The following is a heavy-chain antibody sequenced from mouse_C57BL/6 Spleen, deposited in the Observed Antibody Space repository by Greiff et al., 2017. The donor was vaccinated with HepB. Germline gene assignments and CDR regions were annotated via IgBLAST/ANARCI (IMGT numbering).Heavy chain of an antibody. Sequence: EVKVVESGEGLVKPGGSLKLSCAASGFTFSSYAMSWVRQTPEKRLEWVAYISSGGDYIYYADTVKGRFTISRDNARNTLYLQMSSLKSEDTAMYYCTRDGVYYYGSSSWFAYWGQGTLVTVSA. CDR1: GFTFSSYA. J-gene: IGHJ3*01. D-gene: IGHD1-1*01. CDR3: TRDGVYYYGSSSWFAY. V-gene: IGHV5-9-1*02. CDR2: ISSGGDYI.